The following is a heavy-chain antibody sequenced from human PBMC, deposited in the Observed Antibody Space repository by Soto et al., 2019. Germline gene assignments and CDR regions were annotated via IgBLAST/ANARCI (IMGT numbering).Heavy chain of an antibody. J-gene: IGHJ4*02. Sequence: KSSETLSLTCTVSGGSISSGGYYWSWIRQHPGKGLEWIGYIYYSGSTYYNPSLKSRVTISVDTSKNQFSLKLSSVTAADTAVYYCARGVRWGQLVRSYFDYWGQGTLVTVSS. CDR3: ARGVRWGQLVRSYFDY. CDR1: GGSISSGGYY. CDR2: IYYSGST. D-gene: IGHD6-13*01. V-gene: IGHV4-31*03.